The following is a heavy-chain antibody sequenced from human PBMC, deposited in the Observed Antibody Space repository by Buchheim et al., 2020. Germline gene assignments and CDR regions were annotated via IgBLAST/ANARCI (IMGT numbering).Heavy chain of an antibody. CDR2: IYSSGST. V-gene: IGHV4-31*03. Sequence: QVQLQESGPGLVKPSQTLSLTCTVSGGSISSGGYYWSWIRQHPGKGLEWIGYIYSSGSTYYNPSLKSRVTISVDTSKKQFSLKLSSVTAADTAVYYCAIGVIVLMANWYFDLWGRGTL. J-gene: IGHJ2*01. D-gene: IGHD2-8*01. CDR3: AIGVIVLMANWYFDL. CDR1: GGSISSGGYY.